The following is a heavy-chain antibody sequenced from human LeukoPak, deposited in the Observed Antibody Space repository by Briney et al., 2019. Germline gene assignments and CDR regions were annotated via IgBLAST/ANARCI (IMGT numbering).Heavy chain of an antibody. CDR3: ARGPPTTVTTFPLSGLNGMDV. D-gene: IGHD4-17*01. J-gene: IGHJ6*02. V-gene: IGHV3-30-3*01. CDR1: GFSFSTYA. Sequence: PGGSLRLSCAASGFSFSTYAMYWVRQAPGKGLEWVAVISYDGNKKYHADSVKGRFTISRDNSKNTLYLQMNGPKAGDTAVFYCARGPPTTVTTFPLSGLNGMDVWGPGTTVTVSS. CDR2: ISYDGNKK.